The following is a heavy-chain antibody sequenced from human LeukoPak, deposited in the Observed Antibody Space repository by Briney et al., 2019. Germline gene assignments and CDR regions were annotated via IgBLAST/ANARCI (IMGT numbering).Heavy chain of an antibody. D-gene: IGHD3-10*01. Sequence: GGSLRLSCAASGFTFSSYWMHWVRQVPGKGLVWVSRINSDGSSTSYADPVKGRFTISRDNAKNTLYVQMDSLRAEDTAVYYCSTGSGHAFDIWGRGTMVTVSS. CDR2: INSDGSST. V-gene: IGHV3-74*01. J-gene: IGHJ3*02. CDR1: GFTFSSYW. CDR3: STGSGHAFDI.